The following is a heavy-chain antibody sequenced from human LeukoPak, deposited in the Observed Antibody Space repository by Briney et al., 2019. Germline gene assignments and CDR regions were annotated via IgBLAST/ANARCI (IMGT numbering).Heavy chain of an antibody. Sequence: SETLSLTCTVSGDSISTYYWSWIRQPPGKGLEWIGYMYCSGSTNYNPSLKSRVTISLDTPKNQFSLRLNSVTAADTAVYYCARGVAGYGPYDYWGQGTLVTVSS. V-gene: IGHV4-59*01. J-gene: IGHJ4*02. CDR1: GDSISTYY. D-gene: IGHD5-12*01. CDR3: ARGVAGYGPYDY. CDR2: MYCSGST.